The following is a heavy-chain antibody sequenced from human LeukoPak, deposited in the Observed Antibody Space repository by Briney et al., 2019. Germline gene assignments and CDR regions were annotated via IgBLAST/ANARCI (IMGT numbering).Heavy chain of an antibody. CDR2: IYYSGST. J-gene: IGHJ4*02. CDR3: ARDRSSSWYGQDY. V-gene: IGHV4-39*07. D-gene: IGHD6-13*01. Sequence: SETLSLTCTVSGGSISSSSYYWGWIRQPPGKGLEWIGSIYYSGSTYYNPSLKSRVTISVDTSKNQFSLKLSSVTAADTAVYYCARDRSSSWYGQDYWGQGTLVTVSS. CDR1: GGSISSSSYY.